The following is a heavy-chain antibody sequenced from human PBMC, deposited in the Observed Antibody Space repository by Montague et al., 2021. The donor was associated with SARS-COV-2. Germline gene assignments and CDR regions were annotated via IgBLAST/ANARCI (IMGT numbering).Heavy chain of an antibody. CDR1: FGSISTYY. CDR3: AGQDAWAYCGDECYRGWFDS. D-gene: IGHD2-21*01. J-gene: IGHJ5*01. Sequence: SETLSLTCTVSFGSISTYYWSWIRQPPGKGLERIGFIFYNGSTKYNPSLTRRVSITIDTSKNKYPLTLSSVTAADTAVYYCAGQDAWAYCGDECYRGWFDSWGQGTLVTVSS. CDR2: IFYNGST. V-gene: IGHV4-59*03.